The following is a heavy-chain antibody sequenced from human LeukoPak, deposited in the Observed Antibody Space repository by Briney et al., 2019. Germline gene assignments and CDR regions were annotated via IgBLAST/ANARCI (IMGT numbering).Heavy chain of an antibody. J-gene: IGHJ4*02. V-gene: IGHV1-46*01. CDR2: IRGTGDSP. D-gene: IGHD6-6*01. Sequence: ASVKVSCKASGFTFTNYHMHWVRQAPGQGLEWVGLIRGTGDSPDYAQKFQGRVTVTCDTSTNTLYLELRSLKLEDTAVYYCAREVASIAARLDYFDYWGQGTLVTVSS. CDR1: GFTFTNYH. CDR3: AREVASIAARLDYFDY.